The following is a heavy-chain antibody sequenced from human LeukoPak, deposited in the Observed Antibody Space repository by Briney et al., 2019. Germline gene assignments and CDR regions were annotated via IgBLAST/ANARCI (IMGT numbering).Heavy chain of an antibody. Sequence: SETLSLTCAVYGGSFSRYYWSWIRQPAGKGLEWIGRIYNNENTDYNPSLKSRVTMSVDMSKNQFSLKLSSVTAADTAVYYCARGLYGGKAQYSFDYWGQGTLVTVSS. V-gene: IGHV4-59*10. D-gene: IGHD4-23*01. CDR1: GGSFSRYY. CDR2: IYNNENT. CDR3: ARGLYGGKAQYSFDY. J-gene: IGHJ4*02.